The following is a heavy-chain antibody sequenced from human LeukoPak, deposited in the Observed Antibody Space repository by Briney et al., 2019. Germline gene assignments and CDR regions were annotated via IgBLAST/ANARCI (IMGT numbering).Heavy chain of an antibody. CDR3: ARKAYGMDV. J-gene: IGHJ6*04. CDR1: GFTFSNYW. CDR2: IKQVGSEK. V-gene: IGHV3-7*03. Sequence: GGSLRLSCAASGFTFSNYWMSWVRQAPGKGLEWVANIKQVGSEKYYVDSVKGRFTISRDDANYSLYLQMNSLRAEDTAVYYCARKAYGMDVWGKGTTVTVSS.